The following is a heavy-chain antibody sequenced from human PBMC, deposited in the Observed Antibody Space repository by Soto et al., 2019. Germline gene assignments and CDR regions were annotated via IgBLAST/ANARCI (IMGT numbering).Heavy chain of an antibody. V-gene: IGHV1-58*01. CDR2: IAVGSGYT. CDR1: GFTFTSSA. CDR3: AADATAWQQMVPSDY. J-gene: IGHJ4*02. Sequence: GASVKVSCKAPGFTFTSSAFQWVRQARGQRLEWIGWIAVGSGYTNYAQRFQDRVTLTRDMSTATTYMELSRLTSEDTAIYYCAADATAWQQMVPSDYWGQGTRVTVS. D-gene: IGHD2-8*01.